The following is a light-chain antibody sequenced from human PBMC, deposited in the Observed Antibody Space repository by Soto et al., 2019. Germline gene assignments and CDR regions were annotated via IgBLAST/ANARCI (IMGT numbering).Light chain of an antibody. CDR3: QQYNNWPPYT. CDR2: GAS. Sequence: EIVMTQSPATLSVSPGERATLSCRASQSVSSNLAWYQQKPGQAPRLLIYGASTRATGIPARFSGSGSGTEFALTISILQSEDFADYYCQQYNNWPPYTFGQGTKLQIK. J-gene: IGKJ2*01. CDR1: QSVSSN. V-gene: IGKV3-15*01.